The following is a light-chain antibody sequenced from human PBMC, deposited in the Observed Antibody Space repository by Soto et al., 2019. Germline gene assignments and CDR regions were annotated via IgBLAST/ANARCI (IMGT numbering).Light chain of an antibody. V-gene: IGKV3-11*01. CDR2: DAS. CDR1: QSVNSNY. CDR3: QQRYNWPIT. Sequence: EMVMTQSPAILPVSPGESVTLSSRASQSVNSNYLAWYQQHPGQPPRLLIYDASNRATGIPARFSGSGSGTDFTLTISSLEPEDFSVYYCQQRYNWPITFGQGTRLEIK. J-gene: IGKJ5*01.